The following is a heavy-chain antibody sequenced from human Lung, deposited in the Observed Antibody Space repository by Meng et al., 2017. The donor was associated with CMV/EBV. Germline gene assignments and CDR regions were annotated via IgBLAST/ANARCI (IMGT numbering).Heavy chain of an antibody. CDR1: GFTFSAYG. V-gene: IGHV1-2*02. J-gene: IGHJ4*02. D-gene: IGHD2-2*01. CDR3: ARDERLTKDIVVVPAAGGLWFY. CDR2: INPNSGGT. Sequence: GESLKISCVASGFTFSAYGMHWVRQAPGQGLEWMGWINPNSGGTNYAQKFQGRVTMTRDTSISTAYMELSRLRSDDTAVYYCARDERLTKDIVVVPAAGGLWFYXGQGXLVTVSS.